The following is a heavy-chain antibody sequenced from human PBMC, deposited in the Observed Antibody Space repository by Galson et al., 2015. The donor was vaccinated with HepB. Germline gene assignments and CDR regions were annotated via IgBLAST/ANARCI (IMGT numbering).Heavy chain of an antibody. Sequence: SLRLSCAVSGFTFSSYWMHWVRQAPGKGLVWVSRINSDGSRTSYADSVKGRFTISRDNAKNTLYLQMNSLRAEDTAVYYCASLYYYDSSGYALYYYGMDVWGQGTTVTVSS. CDR1: GFTFSSYW. CDR3: ASLYYYDSSGYALYYYGMDV. CDR2: INSDGSRT. J-gene: IGHJ6*02. D-gene: IGHD3-22*01. V-gene: IGHV3-74*01.